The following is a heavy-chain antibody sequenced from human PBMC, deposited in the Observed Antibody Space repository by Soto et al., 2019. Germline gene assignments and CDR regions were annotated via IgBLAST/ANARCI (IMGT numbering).Heavy chain of an antibody. V-gene: IGHV3-21*01. CDR1: GFTFSSYS. J-gene: IGHJ4*02. D-gene: IGHD1-1*01. Sequence: EVQLVESGGGLVKPGGSLRLSCAASGFTFSSYSMNWVRQAPGKGLEWVSSISSSSSYIYYADSVKGRFTISRDNAKNSLYLQMNSLRAEDTAVYYCAREDWNLNHGVVDYWGQGTLVTVSS. CDR2: ISSSSSYI. CDR3: AREDWNLNHGVVDY.